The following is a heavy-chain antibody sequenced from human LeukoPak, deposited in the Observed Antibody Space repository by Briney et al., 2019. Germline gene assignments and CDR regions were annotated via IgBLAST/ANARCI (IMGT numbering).Heavy chain of an antibody. Sequence: ASVKVSCKASGYTFTSYDINWVRQATGQGLEWMGWMNPNSGNTGYAQKFQGRVTMTRNTSISTAYMELSSLRSEDTAVYYCARGRSILTGYYKQIYHYYGMDVWGQGTTVTVSS. V-gene: IGHV1-8*01. J-gene: IGHJ6*02. CDR1: GYTFTSYD. CDR3: ARGRSILTGYYKQIYHYYGMDV. D-gene: IGHD3-9*01. CDR2: MNPNSGNT.